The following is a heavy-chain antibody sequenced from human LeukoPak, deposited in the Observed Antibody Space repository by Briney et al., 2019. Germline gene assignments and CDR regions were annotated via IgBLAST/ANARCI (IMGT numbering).Heavy chain of an antibody. CDR2: ISSSGGST. J-gene: IGHJ4*02. CDR1: GFTFSNYA. V-gene: IGHV3-64D*09. D-gene: IGHD6-13*01. CDR3: AIHPIKQQLVLVDY. Sequence: GGSLRLSCSASGFTFSNYAMHWVRQAPGKGLEYASPISSSGGSTHYTDSVKGRFTISRDNSKNTLDLQMSSLRAEDTAVYYCAIHPIKQQLVLVDYWGQGTLVTVSS.